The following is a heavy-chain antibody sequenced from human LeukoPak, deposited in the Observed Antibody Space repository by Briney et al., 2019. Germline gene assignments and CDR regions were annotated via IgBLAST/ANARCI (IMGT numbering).Heavy chain of an antibody. D-gene: IGHD3-10*01. J-gene: IGHJ4*02. CDR1: GFSLRTYY. CDR3: ARDPRGSEYSHFDS. V-gene: IGHV3-7*01. CDR2: IKEVGSET. Sequence: PGGSLRLSRAASGFSLRTYYMSWVSQAPGKGLEWVANIKEVGSETHYVDSGKERFTTSRDNSKNSLYLQMGSLRAEDTAVYYCARDPRGSEYSHFDSWGQGTLVTVSS.